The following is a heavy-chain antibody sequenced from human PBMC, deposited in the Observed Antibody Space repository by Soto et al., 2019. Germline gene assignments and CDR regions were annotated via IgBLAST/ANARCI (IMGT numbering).Heavy chain of an antibody. CDR3: ARARYSSSSAGRYFDY. V-gene: IGHV3-7*01. J-gene: IGHJ4*02. CDR1: GFTFSSYW. D-gene: IGHD6-6*01. CDR2: IKQDGSEK. Sequence: GGSLRLSCAASGFTFSSYWMSWVRQAPGKGLEWVANIKQDGSEKYYVDSVKGRFTISRDNAKNSLYLQMNSLRAEDTAVYYCARARYSSSSAGRYFDYWGQGTLVTVSS.